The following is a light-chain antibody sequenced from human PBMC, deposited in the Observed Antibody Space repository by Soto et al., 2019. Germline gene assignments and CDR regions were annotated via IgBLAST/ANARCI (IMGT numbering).Light chain of an antibody. Sequence: QSVLTQPASVSGSPGQSITISCTGTSSDVGGYNYVSWYQQHPGKAPKLMIYDVSNRPSGVSNRLSGSNSSNTASLTISGLQAEDEADYYCSSYTSSSTLVVFGGGTQLTVL. J-gene: IGLJ2*01. V-gene: IGLV2-14*01. CDR1: SSDVGGYNY. CDR2: DVS. CDR3: SSYTSSSTLVV.